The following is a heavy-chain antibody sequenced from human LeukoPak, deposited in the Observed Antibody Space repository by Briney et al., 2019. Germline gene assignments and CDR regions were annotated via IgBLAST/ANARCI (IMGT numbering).Heavy chain of an antibody. J-gene: IGHJ6*03. CDR3: ARDMAVYAIGGRMDYYYYMDV. CDR1: GGSISSGDYY. CDR2: IYYSGST. D-gene: IGHD2-8*02. V-gene: IGHV4-30-4*08. Sequence: PSETLSLTCTVSGGSISSGDYYWSWIRQPPGKGLEWIGYIYYSGSTYYNPSLKSRVTISVDTSKNQFSLKLSSVTAADTAVYYCARDMAVYAIGGRMDYYYYMDVWGKGTTVTVSS.